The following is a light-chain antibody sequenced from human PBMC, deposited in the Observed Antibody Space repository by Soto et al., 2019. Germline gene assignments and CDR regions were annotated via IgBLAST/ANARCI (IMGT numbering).Light chain of an antibody. V-gene: IGKV3-15*01. Sequence: EIVMTQSPATLSVSPGERATLSCRASQSVSSKLAWYQQKPGQAPRLLIYGASTRATGIPARFSGSGSGTDFTLTISRLEAEDFAVYYCQQYSEGIMFGQGTRLEIK. CDR1: QSVSSK. CDR2: GAS. J-gene: IGKJ5*01. CDR3: QQYSEGIM.